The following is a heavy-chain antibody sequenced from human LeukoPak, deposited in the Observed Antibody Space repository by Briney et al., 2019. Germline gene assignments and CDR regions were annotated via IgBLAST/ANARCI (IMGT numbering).Heavy chain of an antibody. V-gene: IGHV3-48*03. D-gene: IGHD6-6*01. CDR2: ISSSGSTI. CDR3: AREKYSGSPASVMDV. CDR1: GFTFSSYE. Sequence: GGSLRLSCAASGFTFSSYEMNWVRQAPGKGLEWVSYISSSGSTIYYADSVKGRFTISRDNAKNSLYLQMNSLRAEDTAVYYCAREKYSGSPASVMDVWGQGTPVTVSS. J-gene: IGHJ6*02.